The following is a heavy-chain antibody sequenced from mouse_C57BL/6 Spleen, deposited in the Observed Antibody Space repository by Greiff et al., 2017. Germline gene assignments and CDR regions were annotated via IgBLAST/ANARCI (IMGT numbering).Heavy chain of an antibody. Sequence: DVHLVESGGGLVKPGGSLKLSCAASGFTFSSYAMSWVRQTPEKRLEWVATISDGGSYTYYPDNVKGRFTISRDNAKHNLYLQMSHLKSEDTAMYYCARLTGTSYFENRGQGTTLTVSS. J-gene: IGHJ2*01. CDR2: ISDGGSYT. CDR1: GFTFSSYA. D-gene: IGHD4-1*01. V-gene: IGHV5-4*01. CDR3: ARLTGTSYFEN.